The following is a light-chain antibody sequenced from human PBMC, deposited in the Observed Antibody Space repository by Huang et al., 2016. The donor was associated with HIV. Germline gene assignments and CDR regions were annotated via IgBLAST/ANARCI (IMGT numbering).Light chain of an antibody. CDR2: KAS. J-gene: IGKJ4*01. Sequence: DIQMTQSPSTLSASVGDRVTITCRASQSISSWLAWYQQKPGKAPKLLIYKASSFESGVPSRFSGSGTGTEFTLTISSLQPDDFATYYCQQYNSYPLTFGGGTKVEIK. CDR3: QQYNSYPLT. CDR1: QSISSW. V-gene: IGKV1-5*03.